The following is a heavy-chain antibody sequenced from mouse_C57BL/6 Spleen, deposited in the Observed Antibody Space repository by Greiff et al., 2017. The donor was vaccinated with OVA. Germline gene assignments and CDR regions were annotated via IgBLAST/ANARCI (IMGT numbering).Heavy chain of an antibody. D-gene: IGHD1-2*01. CDR2: INPGSGGT. Sequence: QVQLQQSGAELVRPGTSVKVSCKASGYAFTNYLIEWVKQRPGQGLEWIGVINPGSGGTNYNEKFKGKATLTADKPSSTAYVQLSSLTSEDSAVYFCARSGATADYYAMDYWGQGTSVTVSS. J-gene: IGHJ4*01. V-gene: IGHV1-54*01. CDR1: GYAFTNYL. CDR3: ARSGATADYYAMDY.